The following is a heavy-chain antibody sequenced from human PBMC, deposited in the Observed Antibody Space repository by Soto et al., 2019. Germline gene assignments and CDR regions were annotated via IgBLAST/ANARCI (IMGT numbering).Heavy chain of an antibody. D-gene: IGHD6-6*01. Sequence: WETLSLTCTVSGGSISSSRYYWGWIRQSPGKGLEWIGSGTFNYNPSLKSRVTISVDTSKHQFSLKLSSVTAADTAVYYCARVPLGYSTSHYFDFWGQGALVTVSS. CDR2: GTF. V-gene: IGHV4-39*07. J-gene: IGHJ4*02. CDR1: GGSISSSRYY. CDR3: ARVPLGYSTSHYFDF.